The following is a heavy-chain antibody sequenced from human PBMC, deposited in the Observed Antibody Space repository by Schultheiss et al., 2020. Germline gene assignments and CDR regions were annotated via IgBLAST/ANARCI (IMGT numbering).Heavy chain of an antibody. V-gene: IGHV4-34*01. Sequence: SETLSLTCAVYGGSFSGYYWSWIRQPPGKGLEWIGEINHSGSTNYNPSLKSRVTMSVDTSKNQFSLKLRSVTAADTAVYYCAAAKADYDFWSGYSRYYYYYGMDVWGQGTTVTVSS. CDR3: AAAKADYDFWSGYSRYYYYYGMDV. J-gene: IGHJ6*02. CDR2: INHSGST. CDR1: GGSFSGYY. D-gene: IGHD3-3*01.